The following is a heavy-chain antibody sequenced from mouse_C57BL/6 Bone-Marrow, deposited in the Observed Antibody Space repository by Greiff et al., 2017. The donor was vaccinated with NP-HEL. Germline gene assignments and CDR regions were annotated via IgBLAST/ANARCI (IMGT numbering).Heavy chain of an antibody. CDR1: DSEVFPIAY. Sequence: QVQLKESGSELRSPGSSVKLSCKDFDSEVFPIAYMSWVRQKPGDGFEWIGGILPSIGRTIYGEKFEDKATLDADTMPNTDYLELNSLTSEDSAIDDCARPLSYCGSSYGYAMDYWGQGTSVTVSS. CDR2: ILPSIGRT. CDR3: ARPLSYCGSSYGYAMDY. D-gene: IGHD1-1*01. J-gene: IGHJ4*01. V-gene: IGHV15-2*01.